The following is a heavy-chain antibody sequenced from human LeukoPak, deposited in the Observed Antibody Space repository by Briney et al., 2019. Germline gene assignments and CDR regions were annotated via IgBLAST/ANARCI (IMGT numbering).Heavy chain of an antibody. J-gene: IGHJ4*02. CDR3: ARLGSGVVPSAVLGDYYFDY. D-gene: IGHD2-2*01. CDR1: GGSISSYS. Sequence: PSETLSLTCTASGGSISSYSWSWIRQPPRKGLEWIGYIYYSGSTNYNPSLKSRVTISVDTSKNQFSLQLTSVTAADTADYSFARLGSGVVPSAVLGDYYFDYWGQGTLVTVSS. CDR2: IYYSGST. V-gene: IGHV4-59*08.